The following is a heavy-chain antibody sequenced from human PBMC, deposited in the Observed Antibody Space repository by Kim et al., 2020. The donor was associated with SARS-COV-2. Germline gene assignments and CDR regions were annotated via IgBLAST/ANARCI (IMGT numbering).Heavy chain of an antibody. CDR1: GGSISSNSVY. D-gene: IGHD1-26*01. CDR3: ARHWCAEQLNM. J-gene: IGHJ4*02. V-gene: IGHV4-39*01. CDR2: IYYSGST. Sequence: SETLSLTCFVSGGSISSNSVYWGWIRQPPGKGLEWIGSIYYSGSTYYTPSLRSRVTISVDTSKNQLSLKLTSVTAADTAVYYCARHWCAEQLNMWGQGTLVTLSS.